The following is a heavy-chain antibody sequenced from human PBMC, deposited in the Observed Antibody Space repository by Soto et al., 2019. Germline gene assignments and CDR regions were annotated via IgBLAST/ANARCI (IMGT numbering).Heavy chain of an antibody. V-gene: IGHV4-34*01. Sequence: SETLSLTCGVFSGSLTDHYWTWIRQTPGKGLEWIGEINHSGITDYNPSLKSRVTLSLDTSKNQFSLKVTALTAADTAVYYCARGKPSGYRFGPRNFFYYGMDVWGQGPRSPAP. CDR1: SGSLTDHY. D-gene: IGHD5-18*01. J-gene: IGHJ6*02. CDR3: ARGKPSGYRFGPRNFFYYGMDV. CDR2: INHSGIT.